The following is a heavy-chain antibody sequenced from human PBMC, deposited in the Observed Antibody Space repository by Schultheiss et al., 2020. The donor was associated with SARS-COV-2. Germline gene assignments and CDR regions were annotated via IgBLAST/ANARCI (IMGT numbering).Heavy chain of an antibody. Sequence: SETLSLTCAVSGYSISSGYYWGWIRQPPGKGLEWIGYIYYSGSTNYNPSLESRVTISVDTSDNQFSLRLTSVTAADTAVYYCARAWYSSSSGGDYWGQGTLVTVSS. D-gene: IGHD6-6*01. CDR1: GYSISSGYY. V-gene: IGHV4-38-2*01. J-gene: IGHJ4*02. CDR2: IYYSGST. CDR3: ARAWYSSSSGGDY.